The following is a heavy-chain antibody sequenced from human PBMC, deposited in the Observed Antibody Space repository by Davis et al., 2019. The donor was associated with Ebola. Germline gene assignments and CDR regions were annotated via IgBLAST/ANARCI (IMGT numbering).Heavy chain of an antibody. CDR1: GGSISSSSW. CDR3: ARDYYDSSGYLYYFDS. J-gene: IGHJ4*02. D-gene: IGHD3-22*01. CDR2: LYHSGAT. V-gene: IGHV4-4*02. Sequence: SETLSLTCEVSGGSISSSSWWSWVRQSPGQGLEWIGELYHSGATNYNPSLKSRITMSVDKSKNQFSLKLSSVTAADTAVYYCARDYYDSSGYLYYFDSWGQGTLVTVSS.